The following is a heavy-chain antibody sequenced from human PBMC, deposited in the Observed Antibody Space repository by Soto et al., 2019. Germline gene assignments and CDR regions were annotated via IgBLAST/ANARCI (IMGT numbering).Heavy chain of an antibody. CDR2: ISYDGSNK. CDR1: GFTFSSYG. V-gene: IGHV3-30*18. CDR3: AKDSSTSYFRYFFDY. Sequence: PGGSLRLSCAASGFTFSSYGMRWVRQAPGKGLEWVAVISYDGSNKNYADSVKGRFTISRDNSKNTLYLQMNSLRAEDTAVYYCAKDSSTSYFRYFFDYWGQGALVTVSS. J-gene: IGHJ4*02. D-gene: IGHD6-13*01.